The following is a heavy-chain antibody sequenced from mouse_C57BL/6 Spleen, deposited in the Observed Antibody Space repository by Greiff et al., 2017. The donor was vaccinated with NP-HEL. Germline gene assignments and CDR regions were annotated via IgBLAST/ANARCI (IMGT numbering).Heavy chain of an antibody. D-gene: IGHD1-1*01. Sequence: DVQLVESGGGLVKPGGSLKLSCAASGFTFSSYAMSWVRQTPEKRLEWVATISDGGSYTYYPDNVKGRFTISRDNAKNNLYLQMSHLKSEDTAMYYCARGGTTVVNDFDYWGQGTTLTVSS. CDR2: ISDGGSYT. CDR3: ARGGTTVVNDFDY. J-gene: IGHJ2*01. CDR1: GFTFSSYA. V-gene: IGHV5-4*01.